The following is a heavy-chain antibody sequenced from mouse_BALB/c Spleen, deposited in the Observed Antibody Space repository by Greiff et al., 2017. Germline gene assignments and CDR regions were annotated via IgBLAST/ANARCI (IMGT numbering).Heavy chain of an antibody. J-gene: IGHJ2*01. Sequence: LQQPGSELVRPGASVKLSCKASGYTFTSYWMHWVKQRPGQGLEWIGNIYPGSGSTNYDEKFKSKATLTVDTSSSTAYMQLSSLTSEDSAVYYCTRGGNYVGYWGQGTTLTVSS. CDR1: GYTFTSYW. CDR2: IYPGSGST. V-gene: IGHV1S22*01. CDR3: TRGGNYVGY.